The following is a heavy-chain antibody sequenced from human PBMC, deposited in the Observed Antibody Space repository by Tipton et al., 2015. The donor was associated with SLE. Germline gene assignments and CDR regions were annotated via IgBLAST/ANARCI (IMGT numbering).Heavy chain of an antibody. V-gene: IGHV1-58*01. Sequence: QLVQSGAEVKKPGTSVKVSCKASGFTFTSSAVQWVRQARGQRLEWIGWIVVGSGNTNYAQKFQERVTITRDMSTSTAYMELSSLRSEDTAVYYCAAASGYSSGWYNYYYAMDVWGQGTTVTICS. CDR3: AAASGYSSGWYNYYYAMDV. J-gene: IGHJ6*02. D-gene: IGHD6-19*01. CDR1: GFTFTSSA. CDR2: IVVGSGNT.